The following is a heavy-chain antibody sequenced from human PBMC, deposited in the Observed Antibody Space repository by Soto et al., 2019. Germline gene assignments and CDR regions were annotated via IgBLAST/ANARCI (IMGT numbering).Heavy chain of an antibody. CDR1: GFTFSDYS. CDR3: ARDGRGIYFVFYFDY. Sequence: EVHLVESGGGLVKPGGSLRLSCAASGFTFSDYSMDWVRQAPGKGLEWVASISSTGTYISYVDSVRGRVTISRDNAKNSLYLQMNSRAAEDTAVYYFARDGRGIYFVFYFDYWGQGTLVTVSS. CDR2: ISSTGTYI. J-gene: IGHJ4*02. V-gene: IGHV3-21*01. D-gene: IGHD1-26*01.